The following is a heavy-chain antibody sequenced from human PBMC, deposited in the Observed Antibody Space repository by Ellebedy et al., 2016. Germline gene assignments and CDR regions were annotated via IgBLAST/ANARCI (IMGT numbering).Heavy chain of an antibody. D-gene: IGHD1-7*01. V-gene: IGHV3-7*01. CDR3: AKLARQLDY. CDR1: GFIFSDYY. CDR2: IKQDGSDK. Sequence: GESLKISXVVSGFIFSDYYMGWICQAPGKGLERVANIKQDGSDKYYVDSVKGRFTVSRDNAKNSLYLQMNSLRAEDTAVYYCAKLARQLDYWGQGTLVTVSS. J-gene: IGHJ4*02.